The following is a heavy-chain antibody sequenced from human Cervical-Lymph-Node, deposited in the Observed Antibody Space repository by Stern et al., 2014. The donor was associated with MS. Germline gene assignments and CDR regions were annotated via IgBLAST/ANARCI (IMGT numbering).Heavy chain of an antibody. Sequence: QVQLQESGPGLVKPSETLSLTCTVSGGSISSNSYYWGWIRQPPGKGLEWIGSIYYRGSTYYNPSLKSRVTISKDTHQQPLSLNLTSVTAADTAVYFCAKVWLGELPENPFDYWGQGTLVTVSS. V-gene: IGHV4-39*01. J-gene: IGHJ4*02. D-gene: IGHD3-10*01. CDR3: AKVWLGELPENPFDY. CDR2: IYYRGST. CDR1: GGSISSNSYY.